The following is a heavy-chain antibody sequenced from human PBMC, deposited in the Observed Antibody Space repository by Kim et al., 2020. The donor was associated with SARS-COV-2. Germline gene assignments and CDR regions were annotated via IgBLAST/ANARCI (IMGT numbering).Heavy chain of an antibody. V-gene: IGHV3-23*01. D-gene: IGHD3-22*01. CDR1: EFTFSKYA. CDR3: ARSFMSYDDASGYYAFNE. Sequence: GGSLRLSCVGTEFTFSKYAMNWVRQAPGKGLEWVSSSRSSGGSTHYADSVQGRFTISRDNSKNMLYLQMNSLRAEDTAVYYCARSFMSYDDASGYYAFNEWGQGTLVTVAS. J-gene: IGHJ4*02. CDR2: SRSSGGST.